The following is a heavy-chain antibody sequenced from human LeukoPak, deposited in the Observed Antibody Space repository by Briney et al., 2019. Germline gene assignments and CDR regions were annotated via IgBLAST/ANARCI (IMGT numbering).Heavy chain of an antibody. J-gene: IGHJ1*01. CDR2: ISAYNGHT. CDR1: GYTFTNYG. Sequence: ASVKVSCKASGYTFTNYGISWVRQAPGQGLEWLGYISAYNGHTNYAQTLQGRVTMTTDTSTSTAYMELWSLRSDDTAVYYCARDVGYCSHGSCFPAEYFHHWGQGTLVPVSS. CDR3: ARDVGYCSHGSCFPAEYFHH. V-gene: IGHV1-18*01. D-gene: IGHD2-15*01.